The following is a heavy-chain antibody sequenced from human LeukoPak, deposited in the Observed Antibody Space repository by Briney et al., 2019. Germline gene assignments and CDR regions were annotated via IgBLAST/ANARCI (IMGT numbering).Heavy chain of an antibody. V-gene: IGHV4-4*07. CDR2: IYTSGST. CDR3: ARDGSSGWYRGWFDP. J-gene: IGHJ5*02. CDR1: GGSISSYY. D-gene: IGHD6-19*01. Sequence: SETLPLTCTVSGGSISSYYWSWIRQPAGKGLEWIGRIYTSGSTNYNPSLKSRVTMSVDTSKNQFSLKLSSVTAADTAVHYCARDGSSGWYRGWFDPWGQGTLVTVSS.